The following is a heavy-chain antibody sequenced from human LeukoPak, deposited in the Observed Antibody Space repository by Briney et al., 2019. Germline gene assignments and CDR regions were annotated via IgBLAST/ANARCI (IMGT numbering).Heavy chain of an antibody. CDR3: ARAKSGWYYFDY. CDR1: GASLGSGSYY. V-gene: IGHV4-39*07. D-gene: IGHD6-19*01. CDR2: IYYSGST. Sequence: KSSETLSLTCTVSGASLGSGSYYWGWIRQPPGKGLEWIGTIYYSGSTYYNPSLKSRLTISIDTSKSQFSLRLNSVTAADTAVYHCARAKSGWYYFDYWGQGILVTVSS. J-gene: IGHJ4*02.